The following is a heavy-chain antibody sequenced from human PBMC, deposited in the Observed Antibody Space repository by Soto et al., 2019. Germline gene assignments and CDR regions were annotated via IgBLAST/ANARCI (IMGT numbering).Heavy chain of an antibody. D-gene: IGHD3-22*01. Sequence: VASVKVSCKASGYTFTSYGISWVRQAPGQGLEWMGWISAYNGNTNYAQKLQGRVTMTTDTSTSTAYMELRSLRSDDTAVYYCARSYYYYSSGYYYPLVYWGQGTLVTVSS. V-gene: IGHV1-18*01. CDR3: ARSYYYYSSGYYYPLVY. CDR1: GYTFTSYG. CDR2: ISAYNGNT. J-gene: IGHJ4*02.